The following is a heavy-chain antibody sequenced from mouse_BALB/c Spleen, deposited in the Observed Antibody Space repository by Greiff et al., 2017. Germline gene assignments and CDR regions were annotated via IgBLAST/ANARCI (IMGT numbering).Heavy chain of an antibody. V-gene: IGHV7-3*02. CDR2: IRNKANGYTT. CDR3: ARDKGGSTWFAY. Sequence: EVHLVESGGGLVQPGGSLRLSCATSGFTFTDYYMSWVRQPPGKALEWLGFIRNKANGYTTEYSASVKGRFTISRDNSQSILYLQMNTLRAEDSATYYCARDKGGSTWFAYWGQGTLVTVSA. CDR1: GFTFTDYY. J-gene: IGHJ3*01.